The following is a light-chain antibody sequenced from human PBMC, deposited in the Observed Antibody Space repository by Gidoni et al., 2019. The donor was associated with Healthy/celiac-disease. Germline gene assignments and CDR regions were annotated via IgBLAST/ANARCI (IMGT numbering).Light chain of an antibody. CDR2: DAA. CDR3: QQRSNWPPSIT. CDR1: QTVSSY. J-gene: IGKJ5*01. Sequence: EIVLTQSPATLSLSPGERATLSCRASQTVSSYLAWYPQKPGQGPRLLIYDAANRATGIPARFSGSGSGTDFTLTISSLEPEDFAVYYCQQRSNWPPSITFGQGTRLEIK. V-gene: IGKV3-11*01.